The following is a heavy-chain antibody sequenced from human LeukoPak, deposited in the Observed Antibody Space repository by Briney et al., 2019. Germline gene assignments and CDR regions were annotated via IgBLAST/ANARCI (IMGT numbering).Heavy chain of an antibody. CDR2: IYTSEST. Sequence: SETLSLTCTVSGGSIFSYYWSWIRQPAGKGLEWIGRIYTSESTNYNPSLKSRVTMSIDTSKNQFSLRLSSVTAADTAVYYCARLSDLRSYPYWGQGTLVTVSS. J-gene: IGHJ4*02. CDR1: GGSIFSYY. CDR3: ARLSDLRSYPY. V-gene: IGHV4-4*07. D-gene: IGHD1-26*01.